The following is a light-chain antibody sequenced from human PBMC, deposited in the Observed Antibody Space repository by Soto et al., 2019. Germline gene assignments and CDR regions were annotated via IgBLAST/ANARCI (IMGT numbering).Light chain of an antibody. J-gene: IGKJ1*01. CDR2: KAS. CDR3: QQYDSYLWT. Sequence: DIQMTQSPSTLSASVGDRVTITCRASQSNSSWLAWYQQKPGKAPKLLIYKASSLKSGVPSRFSGSGSGTEFTLTISSLQPDDFATYYCQQYDSYLWTFGQGTKVEIK. CDR1: QSNSSW. V-gene: IGKV1-5*03.